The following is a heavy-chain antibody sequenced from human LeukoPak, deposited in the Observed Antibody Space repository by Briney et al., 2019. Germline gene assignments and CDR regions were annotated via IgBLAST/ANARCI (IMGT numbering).Heavy chain of an antibody. CDR3: ARDRGPSSGHYFPDS. V-gene: IGHV3-20*04. CDR2: INWTGSST. CDR1: GYTFGDYG. J-gene: IGHJ4*02. D-gene: IGHD3-22*01. Sequence: PGGSLRLSCAATGYTFGDYGMSWVRHVPGKGLEWISGINWTGSSTGYADSVKGRFTISRDNAKNSLYLQMNSLRAEDTALYYCARDRGPSSGHYFPDSWGQGTLVTVSS.